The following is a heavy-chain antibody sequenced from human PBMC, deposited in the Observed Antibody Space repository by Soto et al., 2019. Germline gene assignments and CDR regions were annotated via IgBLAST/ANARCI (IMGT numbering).Heavy chain of an antibody. CDR3: ARHHMAATDMYFDY. V-gene: IGHV4-31*03. D-gene: IGHD6-19*01. CDR2: IYDNDST. Sequence: PSETLSLTCTVSGGSISSGGYYWSWIRQHPGKGLEWIGYIYDNDSTYYNPSLKSRVTMSVDMSRNQFSLKLSSVTAADTAVYYCARHHMAATDMYFDYWGQGTLVTSPQ. J-gene: IGHJ4*02. CDR1: GGSISSGGYY.